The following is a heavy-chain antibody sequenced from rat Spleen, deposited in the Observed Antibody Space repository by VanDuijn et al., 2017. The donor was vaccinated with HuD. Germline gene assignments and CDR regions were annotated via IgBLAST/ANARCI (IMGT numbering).Heavy chain of an antibody. CDR1: GFTYSNYV. CDR2: ISTGGGNT. Sequence: EVQLVESGGGLVQPGRSLKLSCAASGFTYSNYVMAWVRQAPTKGLEWVASISTGGGNTYYRDSVKGRFTISRDNAKNTLYLQMDSLRSEDTATYYCAKDLMGYFDYWGQGVMVTVSS. D-gene: IGHD1-7*01. CDR3: AKDLMGYFDY. J-gene: IGHJ2*01. V-gene: IGHV5S13*01.